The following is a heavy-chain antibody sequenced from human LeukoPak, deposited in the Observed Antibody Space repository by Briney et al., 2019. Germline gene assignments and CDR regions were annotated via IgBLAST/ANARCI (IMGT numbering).Heavy chain of an antibody. CDR3: ARGVREVGGRFLEWLLNPGAHAFDI. V-gene: IGHV4-38-2*02. D-gene: IGHD3-3*01. Sequence: SSETLSLTCTVSGYSISSGYYWGWIRQPPGKGLEWIGSIYHSGSTYYNPSLKSRVTISVDTSKNQFSLKLSSVTAADTAVYYCARGVREVGGRFLEWLLNPGAHAFDIWGQGTMVTVSS. CDR1: GYSISSGYY. CDR2: IYHSGST. J-gene: IGHJ3*02.